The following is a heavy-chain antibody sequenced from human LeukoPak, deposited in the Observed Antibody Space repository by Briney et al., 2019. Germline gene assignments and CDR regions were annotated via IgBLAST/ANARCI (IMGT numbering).Heavy chain of an antibody. Sequence: GGSLRLSCAASGFTFSSYGMHWVRQAPGKGLEWVAFIRYDGNNKYYADSVKGRFTISRDNSKNTLYLQMNSLRTEDTAVYYCAKDDGPYGDYLDYWGQGTLVTVSS. CDR3: AKDDGPYGDYLDY. V-gene: IGHV3-30*02. J-gene: IGHJ4*02. CDR1: GFTFSSYG. D-gene: IGHD4-17*01. CDR2: IRYDGNNK.